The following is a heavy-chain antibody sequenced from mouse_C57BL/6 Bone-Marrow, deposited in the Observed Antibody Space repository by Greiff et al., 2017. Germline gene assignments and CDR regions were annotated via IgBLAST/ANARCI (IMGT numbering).Heavy chain of an antibody. Sequence: VQVVESGPGLVAPSQSLSITCTVSGFSLTSYAISWVRQPPGKGLEWLGVIWTGGGTNYNSALKSRLSISKDNSKSQVFLNMNCLQTDDTARYYCARNPLDYYGSSYVGYFDVWGTGTTVTVSS. CDR1: GFSLTSYA. CDR2: IWTGGGT. J-gene: IGHJ1*03. V-gene: IGHV2-9-1*01. CDR3: ARNPLDYYGSSYVGYFDV. D-gene: IGHD1-1*01.